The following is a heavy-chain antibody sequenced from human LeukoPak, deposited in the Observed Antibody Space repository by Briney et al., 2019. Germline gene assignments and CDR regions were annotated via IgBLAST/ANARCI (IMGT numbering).Heavy chain of an antibody. CDR2: ISNSGDTT. CDR3: AIGWELHRFGY. V-gene: IGHV3-23*01. J-gene: IGHJ4*02. D-gene: IGHD1-26*01. Sequence: GGSLRLSCAASGFTFRSYAMNWVRQAPGKGLEWVSGISNSGDTTYYADSEKGRFTISRDNSKNTLYLQMDSLRAEDTAVYYCAIGWELHRFGYWGQGTLVTVSS. CDR1: GFTFRSYA.